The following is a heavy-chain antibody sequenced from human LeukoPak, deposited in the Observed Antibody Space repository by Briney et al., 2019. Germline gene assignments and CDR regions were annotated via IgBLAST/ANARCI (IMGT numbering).Heavy chain of an antibody. D-gene: IGHD6-25*01. Sequence: GASVKVSCKASGYTFTSYGISWVRQAPGQGLEWTGWINTNTEKSTYAPGFTGRYVFSLDSSVNTAYLQISSLKAEDTALYYCATGGGYRFAYWGQGTLVTVSS. V-gene: IGHV7-4-1*02. CDR1: GYTFTSYG. J-gene: IGHJ4*02. CDR3: ATGGGYRFAY. CDR2: INTNTEKS.